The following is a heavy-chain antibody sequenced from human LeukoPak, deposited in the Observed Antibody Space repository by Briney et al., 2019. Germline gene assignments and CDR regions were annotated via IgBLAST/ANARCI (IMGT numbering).Heavy chain of an antibody. CDR2: FTRNDETT. CDR1: GFTFSNSA. CDR3: AKDPNGDYVGAFDS. D-gene: IGHD4-17*01. J-gene: IGHJ3*02. V-gene: IGHV3-23*01. Sequence: PGGSLRLSCAASGFTFSNSAMSWVRQAPGKGLEWVSGFTRNDETTYYADSVKGRFTISRDNSRKMLYLQMNSLRVEDTAVYYCAKDPNGDYVGAFDSWGQGTMVTVSS.